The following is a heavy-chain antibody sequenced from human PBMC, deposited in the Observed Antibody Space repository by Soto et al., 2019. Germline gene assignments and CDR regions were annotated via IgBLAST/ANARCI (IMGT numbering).Heavy chain of an antibody. J-gene: IGHJ6*03. CDR1: GFTFSSYA. V-gene: IGHV3-23*01. D-gene: IGHD1-7*01. CDR2: ISGSGGST. Sequence: GGSLRLSCAASGFTFSSYAMSWVRQAPGKGLEWVSAISGSGGSTYYADSVKGRFTISRDNSKNTLYLQMNSLRAEDTAVYYCVKDQDDSITGTTFYYYYYMDVWGKGTTVTVSS. CDR3: VKDQDDSITGTTFYYYYYMDV.